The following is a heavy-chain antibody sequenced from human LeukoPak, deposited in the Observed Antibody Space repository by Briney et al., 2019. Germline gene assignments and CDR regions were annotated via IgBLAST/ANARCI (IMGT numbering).Heavy chain of an antibody. J-gene: IGHJ3*02. CDR3: AREYSSSWRGPDAFDI. V-gene: IGHV6-1*01. CDR1: GDSVSSNSAA. CDR2: TYYRSKWYN. Sequence: QTLSLTCAISGDSVSSNSAAWNWIRQSPSRGLEWLGRTYYRSKWYNDYAVSVKSRITINPDTSKNQFSLQLNSVTPEDTAVYYCAREYSSSWRGPDAFDIWGQGTMVTVSS. D-gene: IGHD6-13*01.